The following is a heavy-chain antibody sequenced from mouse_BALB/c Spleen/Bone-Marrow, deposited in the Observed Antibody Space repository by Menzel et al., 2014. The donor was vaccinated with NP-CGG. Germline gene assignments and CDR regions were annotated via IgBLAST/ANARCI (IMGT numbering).Heavy chain of an antibody. D-gene: IGHD1-1*01. V-gene: IGHV5-6-3*01. CDR2: INNNGGST. CDR3: ARVYGWYFDV. J-gene: IGHJ1*01. Sequence: EVNVVESGGGLVQPGGSLKLSCVASGFTFSSYGMSWVRQTPDKRLELVATINNNGGSTYYPDSVKGQFTISRDNAKNTLYLQMSSLKSEDTAMYYCARVYGWYFDVWGAGTRSPSPQ. CDR1: GFTFSSYG.